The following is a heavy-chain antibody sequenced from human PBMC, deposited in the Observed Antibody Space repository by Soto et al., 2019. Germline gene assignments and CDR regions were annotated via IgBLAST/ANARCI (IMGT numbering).Heavy chain of an antibody. J-gene: IGHJ5*02. Sequence: PSETLSLTCSVSGDYIHVGGYYWTWIRQRPGKGLEWMGYIYYTGKTYYNPSLESRLTMSVDRSKNQFSLRLTSVTAADTAVYFCGRDLTSNANCIDPWDQGTLVTVSS. CDR1: GDYIHVGGYY. D-gene: IGHD2-2*01. CDR3: GRDLTSNANCIDP. CDR2: IYYTGKT. V-gene: IGHV4-30-4*01.